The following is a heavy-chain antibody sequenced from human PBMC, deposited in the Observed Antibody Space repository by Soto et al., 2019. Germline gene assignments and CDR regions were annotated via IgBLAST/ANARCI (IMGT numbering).Heavy chain of an antibody. CDR3: EKEKTAGRTGSYFAS. CDR2: ISGSSGNT. J-gene: IGHJ4*02. Sequence: VSMRLSCAVPGGTRRDYAGSWVRQAPGKGLEWVSIISGSSGNTFYADSVKGRFIISRDNTKNTVDLQMSTLRAEDTAIYYCEKEKTAGRTGSYFASWGKGALVPVSS. CDR1: GGTRRDYA. D-gene: IGHD3-10*01. V-gene: IGHV3-23*01.